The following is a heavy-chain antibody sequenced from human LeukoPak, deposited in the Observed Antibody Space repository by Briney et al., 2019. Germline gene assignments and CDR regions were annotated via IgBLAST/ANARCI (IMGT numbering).Heavy chain of an antibody. CDR3: ARDGDTAMVPTDY. CDR1: GFTFSSYS. Sequence: GRSLRLSCAASGFTFSSYSMKWVRQTPRKGLEWVSSISSSSSYIYYADSVKGRFTISRDNAKNSLYLQMNSLRAEDTAVYYCARDGDTAMVPTDYWGQGTLVTVSS. D-gene: IGHD5-18*01. CDR2: ISSSSSYI. V-gene: IGHV3-21*01. J-gene: IGHJ4*02.